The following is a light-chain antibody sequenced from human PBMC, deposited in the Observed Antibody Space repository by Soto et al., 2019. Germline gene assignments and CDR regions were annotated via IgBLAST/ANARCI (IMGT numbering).Light chain of an antibody. V-gene: IGKV3-20*01. CDR2: GAS. Sequence: EIVLTQSPGTLSLSPGERATLSCRASQSFNSIYLAWYQQKPGQAPRLLIYGASNRATGIPDRFSGSGSGTDFTLTISRLQPEDFATYYCQQYESLPLTFGQGTRLEI. J-gene: IGKJ5*01. CDR1: QSFNSIY. CDR3: QQYESLPLT.